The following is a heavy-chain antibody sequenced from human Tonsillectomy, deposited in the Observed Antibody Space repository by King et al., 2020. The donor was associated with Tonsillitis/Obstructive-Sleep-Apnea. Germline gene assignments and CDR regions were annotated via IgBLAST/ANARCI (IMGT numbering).Heavy chain of an antibody. CDR1: GFTFSSYS. D-gene: IGHD3/OR15-3a*01. Sequence: VQLVESGGGLVQPGWSLRLSCAASGFTFSSYSMNWVRQAPGGGLEWGSHIRISSDTIFYADSVKGRFTISRDNAKRSLYLQMNSLRDEDTAVYYCVRDDSWAFDIWGQGTMVTVSS. J-gene: IGHJ3*02. CDR2: IRISSDTI. V-gene: IGHV3-48*02. CDR3: VRDDSWAFDI.